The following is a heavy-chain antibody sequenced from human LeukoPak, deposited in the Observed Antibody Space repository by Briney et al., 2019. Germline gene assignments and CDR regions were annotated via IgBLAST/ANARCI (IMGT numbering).Heavy chain of an antibody. J-gene: IGHJ5*02. V-gene: IGHV1-18*01. D-gene: IGHD1-26*01. Sequence: ASVKVSCKASVYTFTRYGISWVRQAPGQGLKWMGWISAYNGNTNQAQKFQGRVNMTTDTSTSTAYMELRSLRSDDTAVYYCARDGTRAYNWFDPWGQGTLVTVSS. CDR3: ARDGTRAYNWFDP. CDR2: ISAYNGNT. CDR1: VYTFTRYG.